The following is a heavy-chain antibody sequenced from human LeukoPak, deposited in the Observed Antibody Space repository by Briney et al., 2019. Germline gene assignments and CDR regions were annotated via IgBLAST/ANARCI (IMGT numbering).Heavy chain of an antibody. V-gene: IGHV4-59*11. CDR1: GASITRRY. D-gene: IGHD3-3*01. J-gene: IGHJ5*02. Sequence: SETLSLTCTVSGASITRRYWSWIRQPPGKGLEWIGYIYYSGSTNYNPSLKSRVTISVDTSKNQFSLKLSSVTAADTAVYYCARARPYDFWSGYGGWFDPWGQGTLVTVSS. CDR2: IYYSGST. CDR3: ARARPYDFWSGYGGWFDP.